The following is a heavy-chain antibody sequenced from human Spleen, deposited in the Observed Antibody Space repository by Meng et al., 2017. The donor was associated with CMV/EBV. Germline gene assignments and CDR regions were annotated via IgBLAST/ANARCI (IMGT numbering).Heavy chain of an antibody. CDR2: INPNSGAT. Sequence: KAYGYTFTGYYLHWVRQAPGQGLEWMGWINPNSGATNFAQKFQGRVSMTRDTSISTAYMELSSLRSDDTAVYYCARDFLDYGGWFDPWGQGTLVTVSS. D-gene: IGHD4/OR15-4a*01. J-gene: IGHJ5*02. CDR3: ARDFLDYGGWFDP. V-gene: IGHV1-2*02. CDR1: GYTFTGYY.